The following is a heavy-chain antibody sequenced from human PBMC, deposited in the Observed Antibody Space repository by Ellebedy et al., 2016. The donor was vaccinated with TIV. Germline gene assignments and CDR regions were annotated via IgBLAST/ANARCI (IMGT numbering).Heavy chain of an antibody. D-gene: IGHD3-10*01. V-gene: IGHV3-48*03. Sequence: PGGSLRLSCAASGFTFRSYEMNWVRQAPGKGLEWVSYISSSGSNVYYVDPVKGRFTISRDNAKNSLYLQMNTLRAEDTAVYYFARARGLWFGDGMDVWGQGTTVTVSS. J-gene: IGHJ6*02. CDR2: ISSSGSNV. CDR3: ARARGLWFGDGMDV. CDR1: GFTFRSYE.